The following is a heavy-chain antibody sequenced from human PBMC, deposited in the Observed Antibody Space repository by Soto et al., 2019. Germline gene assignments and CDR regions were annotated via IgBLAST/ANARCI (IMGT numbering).Heavy chain of an antibody. J-gene: IGHJ3*02. V-gene: IGHV4-4*02. CDR3: ARGIFYAFDI. D-gene: IGHD3-9*01. CDR2: IDHSGST. CDR1: RVSFSNPNW. Sequence: SQTLSLTCAVSRVSFSNPNWWAWVRQAPGKGLEWIGEIDHSGSTNYNPSLNSRVTISLDRSKNQFSLKLSSVAAADTAVYYCARGIFYAFDIWGQGTMVT.